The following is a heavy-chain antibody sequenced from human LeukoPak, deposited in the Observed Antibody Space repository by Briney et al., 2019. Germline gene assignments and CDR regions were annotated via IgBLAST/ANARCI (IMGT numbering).Heavy chain of an antibody. V-gene: IGHV3-30*02. Sequence: GGSLRLSCAASGFTFSSYGMHWVRQAPGKGLEWVAFIRYDGSNKYYADSVKGRFTISRDNSKNTLYLQMNSLRAEDTAVYYCAKDLPDFWSGYSGGEDYWGHGTLVTVSS. CDR3: AKDLPDFWSGYSGGEDY. CDR2: IRYDGSNK. J-gene: IGHJ4*01. D-gene: IGHD3-3*01. CDR1: GFTFSSYG.